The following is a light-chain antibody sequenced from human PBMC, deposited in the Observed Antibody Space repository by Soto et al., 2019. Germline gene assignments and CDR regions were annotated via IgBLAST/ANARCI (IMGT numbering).Light chain of an antibody. V-gene: IGKV3-20*01. Sequence: EIVLTQSPGTLSLSPGERATLSCRASQSVSSTYLAWYQQKPGQAPSLLMYGASRRATGIPERFSGSGSGTDFTLTISRLEPEDFAVYYCQQYGSSPSFGGGTKVDIK. CDR1: QSVSSTY. J-gene: IGKJ4*01. CDR3: QQYGSSPS. CDR2: GAS.